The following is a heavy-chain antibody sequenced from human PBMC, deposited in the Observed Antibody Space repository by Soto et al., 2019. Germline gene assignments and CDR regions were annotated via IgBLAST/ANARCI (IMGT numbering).Heavy chain of an antibody. CDR2: MYNTGST. D-gene: IGHD2-21*02. Sequence: PSETLSLTCTVSGGSISGYYWSWIRQTPGKGLEWIGYMYNTGSTVYNPSFKSRVTISVDTSKNQFSLKLNSVTAADTAVYYCARDLWGYCGTDCYPLDVWGQETTVTVSS. V-gene: IGHV4-59*01. CDR3: ARDLWGYCGTDCYPLDV. J-gene: IGHJ6*02. CDR1: GGSISGYY.